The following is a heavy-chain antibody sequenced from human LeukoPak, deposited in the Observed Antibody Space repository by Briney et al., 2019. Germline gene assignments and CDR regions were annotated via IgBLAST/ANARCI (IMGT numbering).Heavy chain of an antibody. CDR3: ARDSSSSWSYDAFDI. Sequence: PSETLSLTCTVSGGSISSYYRSWIRQPAGKGLEWIGRIYTSGSTNYNPSLKGRVTMSVDPSKNQFSLRLSSVTAADTAVYYCARDSSSSWSYDAFDIWGQKTSLRVSS. D-gene: IGHD6-13*01. CDR2: IYTSGST. J-gene: IGHJ3*02. CDR1: GGSISSYY. V-gene: IGHV4-4*07.